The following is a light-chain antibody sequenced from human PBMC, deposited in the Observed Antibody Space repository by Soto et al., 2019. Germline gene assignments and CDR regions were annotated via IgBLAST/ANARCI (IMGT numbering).Light chain of an antibody. CDR3: QQYNNWPDT. V-gene: IGKV3-15*01. Sequence: EVLVNPAPGPPSFSPGERAPLACRASQSVSSSYLAWYQQKPGQAPRLLIYGASTRATGIPARFSGSGSGTEFTLAISSLQSEDFAVYYCQQYNNWPDTFGGVRRPEI. CDR2: GAS. J-gene: IGKJ5*01. CDR1: QSVSSSY.